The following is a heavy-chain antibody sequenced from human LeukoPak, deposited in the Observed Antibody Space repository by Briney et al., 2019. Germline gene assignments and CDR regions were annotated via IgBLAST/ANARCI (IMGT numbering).Heavy chain of an antibody. Sequence: GGSLRLSCAASGFTFSSYSMNWVRQAPGKGLEWVSYISSNSNTKYYADSVKGRFTISRDNAKNSLYLQMNSLRAEDTAVYFCARGGSYSLAIGYWGQGTPVIVSS. CDR2: ISSNSNTK. CDR3: ARGGSYSLAIGY. CDR1: GFTFSSYS. J-gene: IGHJ4*02. D-gene: IGHD1-26*01. V-gene: IGHV3-48*01.